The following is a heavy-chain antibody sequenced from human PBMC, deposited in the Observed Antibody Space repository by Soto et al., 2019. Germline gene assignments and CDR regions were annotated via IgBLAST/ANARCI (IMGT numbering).Heavy chain of an antibody. J-gene: IGHJ3*02. D-gene: IGHD5-18*01. CDR1: GFTFSRYW. CDR2: IKQDGTEN. V-gene: IGHV3-7*01. Sequence: GGSLRLSCAASGFTFSRYWMNWVRQAPGKGLEWVANIKQDGTENNYVDSVKGRFTISRDNARNSLYLQMDSLRAEDTAVYFCARGDTPMITGMDSFDIWGQGTMVTVSS. CDR3: ARGDTPMITGMDSFDI.